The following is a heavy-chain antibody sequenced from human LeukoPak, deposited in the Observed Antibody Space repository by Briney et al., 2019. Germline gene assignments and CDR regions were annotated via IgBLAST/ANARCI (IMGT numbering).Heavy chain of an antibody. J-gene: IGHJ5*02. D-gene: IGHD6-13*01. CDR1: GGSISSYY. Sequence: SETLSLTCSASGGSISSYYWSWIRQPAGKGLEWIGRIYTSGSTNYNPSLKSRVTMSVDTPKNQFSLKLSSVTAADTAVYYCARGAAGGLSWFDPWGQGTLVTVSS. CDR2: IYTSGST. CDR3: ARGAAGGLSWFDP. V-gene: IGHV4-4*07.